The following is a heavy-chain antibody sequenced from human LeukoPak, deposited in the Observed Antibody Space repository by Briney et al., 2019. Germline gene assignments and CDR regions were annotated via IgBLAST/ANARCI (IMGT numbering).Heavy chain of an antibody. Sequence: PGGSLRLSCAAFGFTFSSYWMHWVRQAPGKGLEWVANIKQDGSEKYYVDSVKGRFTISRDNAKNSLYLQMNSLRAEDTAVYYCARYIVVVPAAMFDYWGQGTLVTVSS. V-gene: IGHV3-7*03. J-gene: IGHJ4*02. CDR1: GFTFSSYW. D-gene: IGHD2-2*01. CDR2: IKQDGSEK. CDR3: ARYIVVVPAAMFDY.